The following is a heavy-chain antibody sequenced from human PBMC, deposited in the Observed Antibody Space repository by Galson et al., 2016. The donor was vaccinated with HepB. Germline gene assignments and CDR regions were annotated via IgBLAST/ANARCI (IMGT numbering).Heavy chain of an antibody. Sequence: SLRLSCAASGLTFSSYSMNWVRQATGKGLEWVSSISSSSNYIYYADSVKGRFTISRDNAKNSLYPRMNSLRAEDTAVYYCAREYYYDSSGDDAFDIWGQGTMVTVSS. J-gene: IGHJ3*02. CDR3: AREYYYDSSGDDAFDI. D-gene: IGHD3-22*01. CDR1: GLTFSSYS. CDR2: ISSSSNYI. V-gene: IGHV3-21*01.